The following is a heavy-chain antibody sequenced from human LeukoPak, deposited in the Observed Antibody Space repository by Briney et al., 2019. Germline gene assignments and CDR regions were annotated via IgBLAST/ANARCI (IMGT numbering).Heavy chain of an antibody. CDR3: ARAAGGGYEGYYLDY. Sequence: SETLSLTCTVSGGSISSYYWSWIRQPPGKGLEWIGYIYYSGSTYYNPSLRSRVTISVDTSKNQFSLKLSSVTAADTAVYYCARAAGGGYEGYYLDYWGQGTLVTVSS. CDR1: GGSISSYY. V-gene: IGHV4-59*01. D-gene: IGHD1-26*01. J-gene: IGHJ4*02. CDR2: IYYSGST.